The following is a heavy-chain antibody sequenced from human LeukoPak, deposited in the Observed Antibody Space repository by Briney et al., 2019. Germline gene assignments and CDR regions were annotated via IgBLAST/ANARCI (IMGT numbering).Heavy chain of an antibody. CDR3: ARGQIVVVPAAMSRYYYYMDV. CDR1: GGTFSSYA. V-gene: IGHV1-69*13. J-gene: IGHJ6*03. CDR2: IISIFGTA. Sequence: SVKVSCKASGGTFSSYAISWVRQAPGQGLEWMGGIISIFGTANYAQKFQGRVTITADESTSTAYMELSSLRSEDTAVYYCARGQIVVVPAAMSRYYYYMDVWGKGTTVTVSS. D-gene: IGHD2-2*01.